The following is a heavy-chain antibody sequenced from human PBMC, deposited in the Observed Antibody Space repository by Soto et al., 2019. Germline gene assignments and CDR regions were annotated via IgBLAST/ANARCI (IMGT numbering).Heavy chain of an antibody. J-gene: IGHJ3*02. CDR2: ISYDGSNK. CDR1: GFTFSSYA. V-gene: IGHV3-30-3*01. D-gene: IGHD3-10*01. Sequence: GGSLRLSCAASGFTFSSYAMHWVRQAPGKGLEWVAVISYDGSNKYYADSVKGRFTISRDNSKNTLYLQMNSLRAEDTAVYYCARDLFRWGGGRGAFDIWGQGTMVTVSS. CDR3: ARDLFRWGGGRGAFDI.